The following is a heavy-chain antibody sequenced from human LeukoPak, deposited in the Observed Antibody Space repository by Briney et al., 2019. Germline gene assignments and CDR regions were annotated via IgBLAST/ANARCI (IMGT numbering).Heavy chain of an antibody. CDR3: AKDLEIAAAGTPYYFDY. D-gene: IGHD6-13*01. Sequence: GSLRLSCAASGFTFSSYAMSWVRQAPGKGLEWVSAISGSGGSTYYADSVKGRFTISRDNSKNTLYLQMNSLRAEDTAVYYCAKDLEIAAAGTPYYFDYWGQGTLVTVSS. CDR1: GFTFSSYA. J-gene: IGHJ4*02. CDR2: ISGSGGST. V-gene: IGHV3-23*01.